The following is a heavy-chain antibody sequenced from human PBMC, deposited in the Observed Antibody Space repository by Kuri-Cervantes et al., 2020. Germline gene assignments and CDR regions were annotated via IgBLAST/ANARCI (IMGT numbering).Heavy chain of an antibody. CDR1: GGTFSSYA. Sequence: SVKVSCKASGGTFSSYAISWVRQAPGQGLEWMGGIIPIFGTANYAQKLQGRVTMTTDTSTSTAYMELRSLRSDDTAVYYCARALYYDFWSGYYTPFFDYWGQGTLVTVSS. V-gene: IGHV1-69*05. CDR2: IIPIFGTA. J-gene: IGHJ4*02. D-gene: IGHD3-3*01. CDR3: ARALYYDFWSGYYTPFFDY.